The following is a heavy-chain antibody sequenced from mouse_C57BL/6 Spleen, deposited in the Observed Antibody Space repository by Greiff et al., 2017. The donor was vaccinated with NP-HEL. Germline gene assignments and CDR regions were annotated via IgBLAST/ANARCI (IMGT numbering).Heavy chain of an antibody. CDR1: GYAFSSSW. D-gene: IGHD1-1*01. CDR3: ASSTVVATGDY. J-gene: IGHJ2*01. CDR2: IYPGDGDT. Sequence: VQLQQSGPELVKPGASVKISCKASGYAFSSSWMNWVKQRPGKGLEWIGRIYPGDGDTNYNGKFKGKATLTADKSSSTAYMQLSSLTSEDSAVYFCASSTVVATGDYWGQGTTLTVSS. V-gene: IGHV1-82*01.